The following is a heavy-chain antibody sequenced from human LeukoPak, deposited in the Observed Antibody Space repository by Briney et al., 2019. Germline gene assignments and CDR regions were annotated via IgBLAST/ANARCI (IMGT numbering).Heavy chain of an antibody. CDR3: ARDGVRGDPSNMIGDWEAFDI. Sequence: SVKVSCKASGYTFTGYYMHWVRQAPGQGLEWMGRIIPIFGTANYAQKCQGRVTITTDESTSTADMELSSLRSEDTAVYYCARDGVRGDPSNMIGDWEAFDIWGQGTMVTVSS. V-gene: IGHV1-69*05. CDR2: IIPIFGTA. J-gene: IGHJ3*02. D-gene: IGHD3-22*01. CDR1: GYTFTGYY.